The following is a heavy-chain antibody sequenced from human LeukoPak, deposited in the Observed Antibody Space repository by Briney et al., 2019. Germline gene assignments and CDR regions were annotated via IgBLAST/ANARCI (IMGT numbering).Heavy chain of an antibody. D-gene: IGHD6-13*01. CDR3: AREVAAAGREVDY. J-gene: IGHJ4*02. CDR2: IYHSGST. Sequence: SETLSLTCAVSGYSISNGYYWGWIRQPPGKGLEWIGSIYHSGSTYYNPSLKSRVTISVDTSKNQFSLKLSSVTAADTAVYYCAREVAAAGREVDYWGQGTLVTVSS. V-gene: IGHV4-38-2*02. CDR1: GYSISNGYY.